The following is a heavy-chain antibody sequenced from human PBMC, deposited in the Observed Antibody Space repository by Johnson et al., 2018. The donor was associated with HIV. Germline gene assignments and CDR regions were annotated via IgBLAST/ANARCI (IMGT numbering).Heavy chain of an antibody. D-gene: IGHD6-19*01. Sequence: VQLVESGGGVVQPGGSLRLSCAASGFTFSSYGMNWVRQAPGKGLEWVSGINWNGGSTGYADSMKGRFTISRDNSKNTLYLQMNSLRAEDTAVYYCARVQWLILDAFDIWGQGTMVTISS. CDR3: ARVQWLILDAFDI. V-gene: IGHV3-NL1*01. CDR1: GFTFSSYG. J-gene: IGHJ3*02. CDR2: INWNGGST.